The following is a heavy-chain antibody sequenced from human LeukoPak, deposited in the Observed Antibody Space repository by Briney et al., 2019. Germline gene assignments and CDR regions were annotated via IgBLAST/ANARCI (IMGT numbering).Heavy chain of an antibody. V-gene: IGHV3-11*04. J-gene: IGHJ6*03. CDR2: ISGSGGST. Sequence: GGSLRLSCAASGFTFSDYYMSWIRQAPGKGLEWVSAISGSGGSTYYADSVKGRFTISRDNAKNSLYLQMNSLRAEDTAVYYCARDAGDSSGYYYVLAPYYYYYYMDVWGKGTTVTVSS. CDR1: GFTFSDYY. D-gene: IGHD3-22*01. CDR3: ARDAGDSSGYYYVLAPYYYYYYMDV.